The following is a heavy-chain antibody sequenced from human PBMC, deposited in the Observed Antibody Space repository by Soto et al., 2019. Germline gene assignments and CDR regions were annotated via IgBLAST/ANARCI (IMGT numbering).Heavy chain of an antibody. J-gene: IGHJ2*01. D-gene: IGHD4-17*01. Sequence: QVQLVESGGGVVQPGRSLRLSCAASGFTFSSYGMHWVRQAPGKGLEWVAVIWYDGSNKYYADSVKGRFTISRDNSKHTLYLRMNSVSAEDTAVYYCAGEYGVYRRYFDLWGRGTLVMVSS. V-gene: IGHV3-33*01. CDR2: IWYDGSNK. CDR1: GFTFSSYG. CDR3: AGEYGVYRRYFDL.